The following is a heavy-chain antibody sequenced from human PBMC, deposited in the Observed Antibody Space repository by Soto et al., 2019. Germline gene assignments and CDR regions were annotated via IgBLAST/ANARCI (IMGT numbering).Heavy chain of an antibody. CDR3: AREGAVAGRTFDS. V-gene: IGHV3-23*01. Sequence: PGGSLRLSCAASGFTFSDYAMSWVRQAPGKGLEWVSTISGSGSNTYYADSMKGRFTISRDNSQNTLYLQMNSLRAEDTAVYYCAREGAVAGRTFDSWGQGTLVTVSS. J-gene: IGHJ4*02. D-gene: IGHD6-19*01. CDR2: ISGSGSNT. CDR1: GFTFSDYA.